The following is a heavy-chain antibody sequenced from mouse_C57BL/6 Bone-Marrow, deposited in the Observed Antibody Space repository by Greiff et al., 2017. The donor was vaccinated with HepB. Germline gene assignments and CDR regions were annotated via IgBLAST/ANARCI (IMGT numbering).Heavy chain of an antibody. V-gene: IGHV5S21*01. CDR2: ISSGGDYI. J-gene: IGHJ4*01. CDR3: TRPPYYGSSYGYAMDY. D-gene: IGHD1-1*01. Sequence: EVKLVESGEGLVKPGGSLKLSCAASGFTFSSYAMSWVRQTPEKRLEWVAYISSGGDYIYYADTVKGRFTISRDNARNTLYLQMSSLKSEDTAMYYCTRPPYYGSSYGYAMDYWGQGTSVTVSS. CDR1: GFTFSSYA.